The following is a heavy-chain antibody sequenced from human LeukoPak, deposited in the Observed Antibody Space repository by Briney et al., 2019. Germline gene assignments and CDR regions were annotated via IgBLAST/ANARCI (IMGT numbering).Heavy chain of an antibody. CDR3: ARALRGYSGTDY. CDR1: GFTVSSYW. CDR2: INSDGSST. D-gene: IGHD5-12*01. Sequence: PGGSLRLSCAASGFTVSSYWMHWVRQAPGKGLVWVSRINSDGSSTSYADSVKGRFTISRDNAKNTLYLQMNSLRAEDTAVYYCARALRGYSGTDYWGQGTLVTVSS. V-gene: IGHV3-74*01. J-gene: IGHJ4*02.